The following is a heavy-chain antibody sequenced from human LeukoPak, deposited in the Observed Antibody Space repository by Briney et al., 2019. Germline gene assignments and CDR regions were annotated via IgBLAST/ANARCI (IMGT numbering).Heavy chain of an antibody. V-gene: IGHV3-23*01. CDR2: ITGSGGST. CDR1: GFTFSSYA. J-gene: IGHJ4*02. Sequence: GGSLRLSCAASGFTFSSYAMSWVRQAPGKGLEWVSGITGSGGSTYYADPVKGRFTISRDNSKNTLSLQMNSLRAEDTAVYYCAKSRPSGSYCIDYWGQGTLVTVSS. CDR3: AKSRPSGSYCIDY. D-gene: IGHD3-10*01.